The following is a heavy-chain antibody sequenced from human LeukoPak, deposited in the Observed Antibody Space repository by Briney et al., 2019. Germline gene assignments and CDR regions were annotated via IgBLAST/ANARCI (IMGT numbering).Heavy chain of an antibody. J-gene: IGHJ4*02. CDR3: ARDRYGDGFAHFDY. CDR2: ITPGGGT. CDR1: GYTFTSYA. Sequence: ASVKVSCKASGYTFTSYAMHWVRQAPGQALEWMGWITPGGGTNFPQKFQGRVAITWDTSITTAYMDLSRLTSDDTAVYYCARDRYGDGFAHFDYWGQGALVTVSS. D-gene: IGHD5-24*01. V-gene: IGHV1-2*02.